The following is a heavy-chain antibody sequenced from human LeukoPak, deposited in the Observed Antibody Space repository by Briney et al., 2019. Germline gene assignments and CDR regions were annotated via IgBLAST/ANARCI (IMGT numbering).Heavy chain of an antibody. CDR1: GGSISSSSYY. V-gene: IGHV4-39*01. CDR2: IYYSGST. D-gene: IGHD3-22*01. CDR3: ARHRIPYDSSGYYVSWFDP. Sequence: PSETLSLTCTVSGGSISSSSYYWGWIRQPPGKGLEWIGSIYYSGSTYYNPSLKSRVTISVDTSKNQFSLKLSSVTAADTAVYYCARHRIPYDSSGYYVSWFDPWGQGTLVTVSS. J-gene: IGHJ5*02.